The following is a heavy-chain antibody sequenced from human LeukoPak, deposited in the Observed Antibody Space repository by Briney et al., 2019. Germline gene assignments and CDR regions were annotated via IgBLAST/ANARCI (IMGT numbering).Heavy chain of an antibody. J-gene: IGHJ5*02. Sequence: PSETLSLTCGVYDGSLSSYYWSWIRQPPGKGLEWIGSIYHSGSTYYNPSLKSRVTISVDTSKNQFSLKLSSVTAADTAVYYCARVRGYYYDSSGYCWFDPWGQGTLVTVSS. CDR3: ARVRGYYYDSSGYCWFDP. V-gene: IGHV4-34*01. CDR2: IYHSGST. D-gene: IGHD3-22*01. CDR1: DGSLSSYY.